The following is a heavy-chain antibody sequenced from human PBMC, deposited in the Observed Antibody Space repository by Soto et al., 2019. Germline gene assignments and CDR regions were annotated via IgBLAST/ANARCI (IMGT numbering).Heavy chain of an antibody. CDR3: ARAWATVTTGEGAFDI. CDR2: IYYSGST. CDR1: GGSISSGGYY. V-gene: IGHV4-31*03. Sequence: QVQLQESGPGLVKPSQTLSLTCTVSGGSISSGGYYWSWIRQHPGKGLEGIGYIYYSGSTYYNPSLNSRVTISVDTSKNQFSLKLSSVTAADTAVYYCARAWATVTTGEGAFDIWGQGTMVTVSS. J-gene: IGHJ3*02. D-gene: IGHD4-17*01.